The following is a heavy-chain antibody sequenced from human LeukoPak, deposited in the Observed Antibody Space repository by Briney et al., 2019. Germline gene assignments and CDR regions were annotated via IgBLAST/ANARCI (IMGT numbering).Heavy chain of an antibody. CDR3: ARSLGSGSFFDY. J-gene: IGHJ4*02. V-gene: IGHV3-7*01. CDR1: GFTFSSPW. CDR2: IKQDGSEK. Sequence: GGSLRLSCAASGFTFSSPWMSWVRQVPGPGLEWVANIKQDGSEKYYVDSVKGRFTISRDNAKNSLYLQMNSLRAEDTAVYYCARSLGSGSFFDYWGQGTLVTVSS. D-gene: IGHD3-10*01.